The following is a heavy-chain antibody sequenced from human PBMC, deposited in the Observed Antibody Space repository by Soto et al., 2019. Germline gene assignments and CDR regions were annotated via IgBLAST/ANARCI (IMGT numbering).Heavy chain of an antibody. Sequence: LRLSCAVSGFTFSSYVMSWVRQAPGKGLEWVSAISGSGGSTYYADSVKGRFTISRDNSKNTLYLQMNSLRADDTAVYYCAKVGYYDSSGHNWFDPWGQGTLVTVSS. CDR2: ISGSGGST. CDR1: GFTFSSYV. V-gene: IGHV3-23*01. J-gene: IGHJ5*02. CDR3: AKVGYYDSSGHNWFDP. D-gene: IGHD3-22*01.